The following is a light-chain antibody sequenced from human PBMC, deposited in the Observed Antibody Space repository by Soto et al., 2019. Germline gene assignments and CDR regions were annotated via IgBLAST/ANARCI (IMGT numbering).Light chain of an antibody. CDR1: QGIAPY. Sequence: DVQMTQSPSSLSAFVGDRVTITCRASQGIAPYLAWFQQKPGKVPKLLIYATSTLQSGVPSRFSGSGSGTDFTLTVPSLQPEDVGTYYCQKYNSAPLTFGGGTKVEIK. CDR2: ATS. CDR3: QKYNSAPLT. J-gene: IGKJ4*01. V-gene: IGKV1-27*01.